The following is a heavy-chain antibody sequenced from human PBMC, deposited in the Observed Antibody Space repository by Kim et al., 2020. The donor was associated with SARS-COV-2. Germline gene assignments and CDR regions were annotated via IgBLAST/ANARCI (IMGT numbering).Heavy chain of an antibody. J-gene: IGHJ5*02. D-gene: IGHD3-22*01. CDR3: ARDSRGYYDSSGPNWFDP. Sequence: QGRVTITADESTSTAYMELSSLRSEDTAVYYCARDSRGYYDSSGPNWFDPWGQGTLVTVSS. V-gene: IGHV1-69*01.